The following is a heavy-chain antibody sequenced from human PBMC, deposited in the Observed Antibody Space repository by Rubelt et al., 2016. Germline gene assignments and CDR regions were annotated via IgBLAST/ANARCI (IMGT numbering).Heavy chain of an antibody. CDR2: IYYSGST. V-gene: IGHV4-59*01. J-gene: IGHJ5*02. Sequence: IYYSGSTNYNPSLKSRVTISVDTSKNQFSLKLSSVTAADTAVYYCARAVKGAAAGVGWFDPWGQGTLVTVSS. D-gene: IGHD6-13*01. CDR3: ARAVKGAAAGVGWFDP.